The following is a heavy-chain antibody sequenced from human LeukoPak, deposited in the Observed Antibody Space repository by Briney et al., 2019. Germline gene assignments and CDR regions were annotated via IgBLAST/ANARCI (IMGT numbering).Heavy chain of an antibody. CDR2: IRYDGSNK. J-gene: IGHJ6*02. Sequence: GGSLRLSCAASGFTSSSYGMHWVRQAPGKGLEWVAFIRYDGSNKYYADSVKGRFTISRDNSKNTLYLQMNSLRAEDTAVYYCAKDWGGYSSSWYKVNYYYYGMDVWGQGTTVTVSS. D-gene: IGHD6-13*01. CDR3: AKDWGGYSSSWYKVNYYYYGMDV. V-gene: IGHV3-30*02. CDR1: GFTSSSYG.